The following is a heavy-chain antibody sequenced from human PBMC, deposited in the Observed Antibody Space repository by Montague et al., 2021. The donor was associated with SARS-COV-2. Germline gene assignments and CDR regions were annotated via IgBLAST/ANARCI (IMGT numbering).Heavy chain of an antibody. J-gene: IGHJ6*02. CDR2: INHSGST. V-gene: IGHV4-34*01. Sequence: SETLSLTCAVYGGSFSGYYWSWIRQPPGKGLEWIGEINHSGSTNXXPSLKSRVTISVDTSKNQFSLKLSSVTAADTAVYYCTREGYQVLWSDYYYYGMDVWGQGTTGTVSS. D-gene: IGHD2-2*01. CDR3: TREGYQVLWSDYYYYGMDV. CDR1: GGSFSGYY.